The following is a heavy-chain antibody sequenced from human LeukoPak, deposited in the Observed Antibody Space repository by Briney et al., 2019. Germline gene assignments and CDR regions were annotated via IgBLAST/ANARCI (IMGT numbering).Heavy chain of an antibody. Sequence: PSETLSLTCAVYGGSFSGYYWSWIRQPPGKGLEWIGEINHSGSTNYNPSLKSRVTVSVDTSKNQFSLKPSSVTAADTAVYYCAREGSSSSYYYFDYWGQGTLVTVSS. CDR2: INHSGST. CDR3: AREGSSSSYYYFDY. V-gene: IGHV4-34*01. J-gene: IGHJ4*02. D-gene: IGHD6-13*01. CDR1: GGSFSGYY.